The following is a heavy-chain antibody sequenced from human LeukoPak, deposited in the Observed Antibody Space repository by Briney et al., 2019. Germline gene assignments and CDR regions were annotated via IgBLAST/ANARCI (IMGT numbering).Heavy chain of an antibody. CDR2: IIPILGIA. CDR3: ARLWGSSYAIDY. D-gene: IGHD3-16*01. Sequence: SVEVSCKASGGTFSSYAISWVRQAPGQGLEWMGRIIPILGIANYAQKFQGRVTITADKSTSTAYMELSSLRSEDTAVYYCARLWGSSYAIDYWGQGTLVTVSS. J-gene: IGHJ4*02. V-gene: IGHV1-69*04. CDR1: GGTFSSYA.